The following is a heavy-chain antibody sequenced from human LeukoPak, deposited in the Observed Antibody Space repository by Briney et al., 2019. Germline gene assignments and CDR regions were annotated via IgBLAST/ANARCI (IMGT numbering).Heavy chain of an antibody. D-gene: IGHD2-15*01. Sequence: SETPSLTCTVSGGSIRSYYWSWIRQPPGKGLEWIGYIYYTGSTNYNPSLKSRVTISVDTSKNQFYLNLSSVTAADTAVYYCARDRRSGEDSNFWGQGTLVTVSS. V-gene: IGHV4-59*01. CDR2: IYYTGST. J-gene: IGHJ4*02. CDR3: ARDRRSGEDSNF. CDR1: GGSIRSYY.